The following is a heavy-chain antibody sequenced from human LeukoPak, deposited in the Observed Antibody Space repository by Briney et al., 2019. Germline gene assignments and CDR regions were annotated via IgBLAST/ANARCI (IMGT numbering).Heavy chain of an antibody. CDR3: ASRSSTSPRPFDY. CDR1: GFTFSNHW. V-gene: IGHV3-23*01. Sequence: GGSLRLSCAASGFTFSNHWMHWVRQAPGKGLEWVSAISGSGGSTYYADSVKGRFTISRDNSKNTLYLQMNSLRAEDTAVYYCASRSSTSPRPFDYWGQGTLVTVSS. J-gene: IGHJ4*02. CDR2: ISGSGGST. D-gene: IGHD2-2*01.